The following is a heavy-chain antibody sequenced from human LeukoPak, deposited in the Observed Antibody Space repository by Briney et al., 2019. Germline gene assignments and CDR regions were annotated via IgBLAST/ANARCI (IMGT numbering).Heavy chain of an antibody. Sequence: PGGSLRLSCAPSGFIFRSYAMHWVRQAPGKGLEWVAVISYDGSNKYYADSVKGRFTVSRDNSKNTLYMEMNSLRDEDTAVYYCARADRDGNKRFLDWGQGTLVTVSS. D-gene: IGHD5-24*01. CDR2: ISYDGSNK. V-gene: IGHV3-30-3*01. J-gene: IGHJ4*02. CDR1: GFIFRSYA. CDR3: ARADRDGNKRFLD.